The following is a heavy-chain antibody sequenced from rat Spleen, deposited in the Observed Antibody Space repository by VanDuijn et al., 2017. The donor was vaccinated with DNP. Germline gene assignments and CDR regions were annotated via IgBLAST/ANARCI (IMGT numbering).Heavy chain of an antibody. Sequence: EVQLQESGPGLVKPSQSLSLTCSVTGYSITSSYRWSWIRKFPGNKLEWVGHISYSGSTTYNPSLKSRISITRDTSKNQFFLHLKSVTTEDTATYYCARWVRALDYWGHGVMVTVSS. CDR1: GYSITSSY. CDR2: ISYSGST. V-gene: IGHV3-1*01. CDR3: ARWVRALDY. D-gene: IGHD4-1*01. J-gene: IGHJ2*01.